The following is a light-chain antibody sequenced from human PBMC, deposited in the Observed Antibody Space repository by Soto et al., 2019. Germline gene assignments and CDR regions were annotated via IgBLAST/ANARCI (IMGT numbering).Light chain of an antibody. CDR1: QSISSW. CDR2: KAS. V-gene: IGKV1-5*03. Sequence: DIQMTQSPSILSASVGDRVTITCRASQSISSWLAWYQQKPGKAPKLLIYKASSLESGVPSRFSGSGSGTEFTLTICSLQPDDFATYYCQQYNSYPWTFGQGTKVDIK. CDR3: QQYNSYPWT. J-gene: IGKJ1*01.